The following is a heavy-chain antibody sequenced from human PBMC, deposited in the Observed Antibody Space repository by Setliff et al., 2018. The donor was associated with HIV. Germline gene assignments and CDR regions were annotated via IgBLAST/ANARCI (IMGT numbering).Heavy chain of an antibody. J-gene: IGHJ3*02. CDR2: VYYRGRT. Sequence: SETLSLTCTVSGGSMSSSGPGYYWGWVRQTPGGGLEWIGSVYYRGRTYYNPSLKTRVTISVDTSKNQFSLKLSSVTAADTAVYYCARDKVTDDAFDIWGQGTMVTVSS. CDR1: GGSMSSSGPGYY. D-gene: IGHD4-4*01. CDR3: ARDKVTDDAFDI. V-gene: IGHV4-39*02.